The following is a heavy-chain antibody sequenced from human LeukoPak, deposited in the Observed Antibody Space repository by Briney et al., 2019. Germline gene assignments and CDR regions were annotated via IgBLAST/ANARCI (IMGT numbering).Heavy chain of an antibody. CDR2: IYPGDSDT. D-gene: IGHD3-3*01. J-gene: IGHJ4*02. CDR1: EYSFTTYW. V-gene: IGHV5-51*01. Sequence: GESLQISCKGSEYSFTTYWIAWVRQMPGKGLEWMGIIYPGDSDTRYSPSFQGQVTISADKSISTAYLQWSSLKASDTAMYYCARLPPRYYDFWSGYPHHFDYWGQGTLVTVSS. CDR3: ARLPPRYYDFWSGYPHHFDY.